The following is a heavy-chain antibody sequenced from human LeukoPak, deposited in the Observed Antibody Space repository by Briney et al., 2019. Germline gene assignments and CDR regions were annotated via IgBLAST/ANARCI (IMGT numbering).Heavy chain of an antibody. J-gene: IGHJ4*02. CDR1: GFTFSSYA. CDR3: AREDRGYTAYDY. D-gene: IGHD5-18*01. CDR2: ISGSGGST. V-gene: IGHV3-23*01. Sequence: GGSLRLSCAASGFTFSSYAMSWVRQAPGKGLEWVSAISGSGGSTYYADSVKGRFTISRDNAKNPLYLQMNSLRAEDTAVYYCAREDRGYTAYDYWGQGTLVTVSS.